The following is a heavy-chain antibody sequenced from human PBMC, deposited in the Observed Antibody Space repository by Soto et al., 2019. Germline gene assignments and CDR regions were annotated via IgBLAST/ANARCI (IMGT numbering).Heavy chain of an antibody. CDR3: AKDRTSKTRAFDY. CDR2: ISNNGGST. V-gene: IGHV3-64D*06. CDR1: GFNFNSYA. J-gene: IGHJ4*02. Sequence: GGSLRLSCSASGFNFNSYAMHWVRQAPGKGLEYVSGISNNGGSTYYADSVTGRFTISRDNSKNTLYLQMSSLRVEDTAVYYWAKDRTSKTRAFDYWGQGNLVTVSS.